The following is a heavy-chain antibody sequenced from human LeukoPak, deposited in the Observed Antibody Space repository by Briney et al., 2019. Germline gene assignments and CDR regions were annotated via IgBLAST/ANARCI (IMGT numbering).Heavy chain of an antibody. CDR1: GGSFSGYY. D-gene: IGHD3-10*01. V-gene: IGHV4-34*01. CDR2: INHSGST. J-gene: IGHJ5*02. Sequence: KPSETLSLTCAVYGGSFSGYYWSWIRQPPGKGLEWIGEINHSGSTNYNPSLKSRVTISVDASENQFSLKLTSVSAADTAVYYCARDRAPVTMIRGAPGGFDPWGQGTLVTVSS. CDR3: ARDRAPVTMIRGAPGGFDP.